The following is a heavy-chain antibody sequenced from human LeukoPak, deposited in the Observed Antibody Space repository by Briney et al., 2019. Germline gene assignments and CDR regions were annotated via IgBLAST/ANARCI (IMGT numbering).Heavy chain of an antibody. V-gene: IGHV1-69*04. CDR2: IIPLLNMT. CDR3: ARDSIYEGGYGLGGPNYFDC. J-gene: IGHJ4*02. CDR1: GGTFTNYA. D-gene: IGHD5-12*01. Sequence: GASVKVSCKASGGTFTNYAFTWVRQAPGQGFEWMGRIIPLLNMTNYAQIFQGRVAITADKSTSTAYMELNSLRCEDTAVYYCARDSIYEGGYGLGGPNYFDCWGQGTPVTVSS.